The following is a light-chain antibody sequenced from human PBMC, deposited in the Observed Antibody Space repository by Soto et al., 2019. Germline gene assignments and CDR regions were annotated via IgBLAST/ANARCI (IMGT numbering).Light chain of an antibody. CDR1: QSVSSS. V-gene: IGKV3-15*01. J-gene: IGKJ3*01. CDR3: QQYNDWPPFT. Sequence: EIMMTQSPATLSVSPGERATLSCRASQSVSSSLAWYQHKPGQAPRLLIYGASTRATGVPARFSGSGSGTEFTLTISSLQSEDFAVYYCQQYNDWPPFTFGHGTKVDIK. CDR2: GAS.